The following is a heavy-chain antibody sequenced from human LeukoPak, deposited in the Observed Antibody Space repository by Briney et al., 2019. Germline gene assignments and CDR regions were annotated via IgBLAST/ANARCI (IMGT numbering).Heavy chain of an antibody. D-gene: IGHD3-10*01. CDR2: ISSNGNNK. V-gene: IGHV3-30*18. CDR3: VKEGVLLPPPGAFDV. J-gene: IGHJ3*01. CDR1: GFTLSIFA. Sequence: YPGGSLRLSCAVSGFTLSIFAMRWVRQAPGKGLEWVAIISSNGNNKYYVDSVKGRFTISRDNSKNTLYLQMNSLRTKDTAFYYCVKEGVLLPPPGAFDVWGQGTLVTVSS.